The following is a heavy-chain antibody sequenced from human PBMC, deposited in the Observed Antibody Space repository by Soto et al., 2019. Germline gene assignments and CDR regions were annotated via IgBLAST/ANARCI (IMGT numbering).Heavy chain of an antibody. D-gene: IGHD3-3*01. J-gene: IGHJ4*02. CDR2: IYYSGST. V-gene: IGHV4-59*01. CDR1: GGSISSYY. CDR3: ARDTPRFWSGYYHPDHFDY. Sequence: ETLSLTCTVSGGSISSYYWSWIRQPPGKGLEWIGYIYYSGSTNYNPSLKSRVTISVDTSKNQFSLKLSSVTAADTAVYYCARDTPRFWSGYYHPDHFDYWGQGTLVTVSS.